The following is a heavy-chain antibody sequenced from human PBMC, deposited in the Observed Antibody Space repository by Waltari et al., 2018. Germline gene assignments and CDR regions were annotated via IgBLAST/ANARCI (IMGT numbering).Heavy chain of an antibody. J-gene: IGHJ4*02. V-gene: IGHV3-21*01. CDR3: ARGYLGYRPGGGGFDY. D-gene: IGHD5-18*01. Sequence: EVQLVESGGGRVKPGGSLRLSCAASGFTFSSSRMNWVRQAQGKGLEWGSSISSSSSYIYYADSGKGRFTISRDNAKNSLYLQRNSLRAEDTAVYYCARGYLGYRPGGGGFDYWGQGTLVTVSS. CDR1: GFTFSSSR. CDR2: ISSSSSYI.